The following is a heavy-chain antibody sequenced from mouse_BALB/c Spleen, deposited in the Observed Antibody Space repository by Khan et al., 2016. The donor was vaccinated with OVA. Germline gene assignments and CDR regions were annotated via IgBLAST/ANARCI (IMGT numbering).Heavy chain of an antibody. CDR2: ISPGSGDT. J-gene: IGHJ3*01. CDR1: GYTFTDYY. V-gene: IGHV1-77*01. D-gene: IGHD1-2*01. CDR3: ARRNYFGYTFAY. Sequence: QVQLKQSGAELARPGASVKLSCKASGYTFTDYYINWVKQRPGQGLEWIGEISPGSGDTYYNERFKGKATLTADKSSSTAYMQLRSLTSEASAVEFCARRNYFGYTFAYWGQGTMVTVSA.